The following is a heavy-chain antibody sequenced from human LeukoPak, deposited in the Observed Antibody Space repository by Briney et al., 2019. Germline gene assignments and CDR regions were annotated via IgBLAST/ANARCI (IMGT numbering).Heavy chain of an antibody. V-gene: IGHV3-30*02. J-gene: IGHJ4*02. CDR2: IRYDGSSK. Sequence: GGSLRLSCAASGFTFSSHGIHWVRQAPGKGLEWVAFIRYDGSSKYNADSVKGRFTISRDNSKNTVYLRMSSLRAEDTAVYYCAKDMGGLLAKHYLDYWGQGTLITVSS. CDR3: AKDMGGLLAKHYLDY. CDR1: GFTFSSHG. D-gene: IGHD1-26*01.